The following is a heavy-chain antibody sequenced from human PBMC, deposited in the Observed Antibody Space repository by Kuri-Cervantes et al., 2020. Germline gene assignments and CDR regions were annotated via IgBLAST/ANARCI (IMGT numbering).Heavy chain of an antibody. V-gene: IGHV4-34*01. CDR2: INHSGST. CDR3: ARGTTTTSLLWFGTPPNYYGTDV. D-gene: IGHD3-10*01. J-gene: IGHJ6*02. CDR1: GGSFSGYY. Sequence: SETLSLTCAVYGGSFSGYYWSWIRQPPGKGLEWIGEINHSGSTNYNPSLKSRVTISVDTSKNQFSLKLSSVTAADTAVYYCARGTTTTSLLWFGTPPNYYGTDVWGQGTTVTVSS.